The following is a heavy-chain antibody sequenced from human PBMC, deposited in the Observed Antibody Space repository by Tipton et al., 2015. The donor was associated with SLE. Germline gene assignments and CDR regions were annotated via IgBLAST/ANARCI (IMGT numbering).Heavy chain of an antibody. D-gene: IGHD3/OR15-3a*01. J-gene: IGHJ3*01. CDR1: GFTVSSYW. Sequence: GSLRLSCAASGFTVSSYWMSWVRQAPGKGLEWVANIRQDGNEIYYVDSVTGRFTISRDNAKNSLFLQMYSLTAEDTAVYYCARLDWPGLRAFDLWGQGTVVTVSS. V-gene: IGHV3-7*03. CDR2: IRQDGNEI. CDR3: ARLDWPGLRAFDL.